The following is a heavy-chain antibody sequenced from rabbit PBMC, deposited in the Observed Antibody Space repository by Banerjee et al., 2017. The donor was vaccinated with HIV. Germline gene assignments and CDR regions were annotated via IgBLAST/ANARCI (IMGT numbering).Heavy chain of an antibody. D-gene: IGHD4-1*01. CDR3: AKDLAGVIAWNFNL. V-gene: IGHV1S40*01. CDR2: INTSSGNT. J-gene: IGHJ4*01. Sequence: QSLEESGGGLVKPEGSLIPTCTASAFFFSNKYVMCWVGQAPGQGLEWFACINTSSGNTVSASWEKGRFTISKASSTTITLQMTSLTAADTATYFCAKDLAGVIAWNFNLWGQGTLVTVS. CDR1: AFFFSNKYV.